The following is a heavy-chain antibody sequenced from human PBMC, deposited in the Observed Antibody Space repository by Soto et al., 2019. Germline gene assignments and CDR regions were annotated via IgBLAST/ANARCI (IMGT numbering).Heavy chain of an antibody. CDR1: GGSSISGGYY. D-gene: IGHD3-10*01. Sequence: SETLSLTCTVAGGSSISGGYYCSWIRQHPGKGLEWIGYIYDSGSTYYNPSLKSRVTISIDTSKNQFSLKLSSVTAADTAVYYCAREQGEGYGAGSFRWFDPWGQGTLVTVSS. V-gene: IGHV4-31*03. J-gene: IGHJ5*02. CDR3: AREQGEGYGAGSFRWFDP. CDR2: IYDSGST.